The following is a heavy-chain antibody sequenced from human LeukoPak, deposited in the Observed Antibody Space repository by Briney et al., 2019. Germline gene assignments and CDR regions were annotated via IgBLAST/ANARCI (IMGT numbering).Heavy chain of an antibody. J-gene: IGHJ4*02. Sequence: ASVKVSCKAPGYTFTSYYMHWVRQAPGQGLEWMGIINPSGGSTSYALKFQGRVTMTRDTSTSTVYMELSSLGSEDTAVFYCARDSSSSGDRTLIYWGQGTLVTVSS. D-gene: IGHD6-6*01. CDR3: ARDSSSSGDRTLIY. CDR1: GYTFTSYY. CDR2: INPSGGST. V-gene: IGHV1-46*01.